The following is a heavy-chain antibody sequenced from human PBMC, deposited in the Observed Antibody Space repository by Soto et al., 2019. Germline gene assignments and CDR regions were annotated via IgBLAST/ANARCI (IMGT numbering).Heavy chain of an antibody. CDR2: INPSGGST. Sequence: QVQLVQSGAEVKKPGASVKVSCKASGYTFTSYYMHWVRQAPGQGLEWMGIINPSGGSTSYAQKLQGRVTRDRDTSTSTVYMGLSSLRSEDTAVYDCASEAGAFDYWGLGTLVTVSP. CDR1: GYTFTSYY. CDR3: ASEAGAFDY. V-gene: IGHV1-46*01. J-gene: IGHJ4*02. D-gene: IGHD6-19*01.